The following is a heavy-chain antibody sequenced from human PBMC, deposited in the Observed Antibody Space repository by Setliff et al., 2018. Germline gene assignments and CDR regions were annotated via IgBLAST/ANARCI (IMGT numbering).Heavy chain of an antibody. CDR1: GGTFSDYY. CDR3: ARGGTYRYFDY. V-gene: IGHV4-34*01. J-gene: IGHJ4*02. CDR2: INHRGST. Sequence: PSETLSLTCAAYGGTFSDYYWTWIRQPPGKGLEWVGEINHRGSTTYNPSLKSRVTISVDTSKDQFSLKLNSMTTADTAVYYCARGGTYRYFDYWGQGALVTVSS.